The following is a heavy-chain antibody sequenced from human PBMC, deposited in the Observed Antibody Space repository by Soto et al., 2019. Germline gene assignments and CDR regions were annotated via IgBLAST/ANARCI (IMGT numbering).Heavy chain of an antibody. CDR2: INPSGGST. D-gene: IGHD2-2*01. Sequence: ASVKVSCKASGYTFTSYYMHWVRQAPGQGLEWMGIINPSGGSTSYAQKFQGRVTMTRDTSTSTVYMELSSLRSEDTAVYYCAREIDPGYCSSTSCYAPRASLDAFDIWGQGTMVTVSS. V-gene: IGHV1-46*01. CDR1: GYTFTSYY. CDR3: AREIDPGYCSSTSCYAPRASLDAFDI. J-gene: IGHJ3*02.